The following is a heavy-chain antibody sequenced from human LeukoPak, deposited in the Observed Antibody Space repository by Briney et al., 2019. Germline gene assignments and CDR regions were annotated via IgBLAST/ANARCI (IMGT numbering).Heavy chain of an antibody. V-gene: IGHV3-9*01. CDR1: GFTFSSYA. D-gene: IGHD6-13*01. Sequence: GGSLRLSCAASGFTFSSYAMHWVRQAPGKGLEWVSGISWNSGSIGYADSVKGRFTISRDNAKNSLYLQMNSLRAEDTALYYCAKGKIAAAGLSDAFDIWGQGTMVTVSS. J-gene: IGHJ3*02. CDR2: ISWNSGSI. CDR3: AKGKIAAAGLSDAFDI.